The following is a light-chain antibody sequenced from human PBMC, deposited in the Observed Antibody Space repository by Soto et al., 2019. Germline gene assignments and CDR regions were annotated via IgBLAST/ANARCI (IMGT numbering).Light chain of an antibody. CDR3: QQSFTYPST. J-gene: IGKJ3*01. Sequence: DIQMTQSPSSLSASLGDRVTMTCRASQSISSYLNWYQQKPGKAPKLLIYAAISLQGGVPSRFSGSGFGTDFTLTISSLQPEDFATYYCQQSFTYPSTFGPGTKVDTK. CDR2: AAI. CDR1: QSISSY. V-gene: IGKV1-39*01.